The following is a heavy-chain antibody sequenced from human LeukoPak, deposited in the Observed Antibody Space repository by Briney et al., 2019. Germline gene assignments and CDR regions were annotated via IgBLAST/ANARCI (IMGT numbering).Heavy chain of an antibody. J-gene: IGHJ4*02. CDR3: TTITYGSGSYYNHFEY. V-gene: IGHV3-15*01. CDR1: GFTFKNAW. D-gene: IGHD3-10*01. Sequence: GGSLRLSCEASGFTFKNAWMSWVRQAPGKGLEWVGRIKSKTDGGTTDYAAPVKGRFTISSDDSKNTLNLQMNSLKTEDTAVYYCTTITYGSGSYYNHFEYWGQGTLVTVSS. CDR2: IKSKTDGGTT.